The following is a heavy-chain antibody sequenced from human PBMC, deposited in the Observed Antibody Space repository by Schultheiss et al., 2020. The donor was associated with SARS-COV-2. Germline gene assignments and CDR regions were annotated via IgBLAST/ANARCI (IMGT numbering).Heavy chain of an antibody. CDR3: ARDYGDYGPFDY. D-gene: IGHD4-17*01. V-gene: IGHV4-61*05. CDR1: GGSISSSSYY. Sequence: SETLSLTCTVSGGSISSSSYYWGWIRQPPGKGLEWIGYIYYSGSTNYNPSLKSRVTISVDTSKNQFSLKLSSVTAADTAVYYCARDYGDYGPFDYWGQGTLVTVSS. CDR2: IYYSGST. J-gene: IGHJ4*02.